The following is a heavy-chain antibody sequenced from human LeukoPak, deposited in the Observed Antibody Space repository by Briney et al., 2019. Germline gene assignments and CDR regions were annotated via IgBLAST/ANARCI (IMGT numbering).Heavy chain of an antibody. Sequence: SETLTLTCTVSGCTISSYYWSWVRQPPGKGLEWIGYIYYSGSTNYNASLKSRVTISVDTSKTQFSLKLSSVSAADTAVYYCARYCSGGSCYSGVLDAFDIWGQGTMVTVSS. D-gene: IGHD2-15*01. J-gene: IGHJ3*02. CDR1: GCTISSYY. CDR3: ARYCSGGSCYSGVLDAFDI. V-gene: IGHV4-59*01. CDR2: IYYSGST.